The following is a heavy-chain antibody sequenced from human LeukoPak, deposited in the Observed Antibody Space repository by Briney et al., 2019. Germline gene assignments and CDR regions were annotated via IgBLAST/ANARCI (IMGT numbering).Heavy chain of an antibody. V-gene: IGHV1-2*02. Sequence: GASVKVSCKASGYTFTGYYMHWVRQAPGQGLEWMGWINPNSGGTNYAQKFQGRVTMTRDTSISTAYMELSRLRSDDTAVYYCARAAGGYDWYFDLWGRGTLVTVSS. J-gene: IGHJ2*01. CDR3: ARAAGGYDWYFDL. CDR2: INPNSGGT. CDR1: GYTFTGYY. D-gene: IGHD3-22*01.